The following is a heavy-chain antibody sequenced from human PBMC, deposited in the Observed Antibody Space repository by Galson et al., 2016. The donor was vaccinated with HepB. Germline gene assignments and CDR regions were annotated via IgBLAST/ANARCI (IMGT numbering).Heavy chain of an antibody. D-gene: IGHD2-15*01. CDR1: GNGFTTSW. V-gene: IGHV5-51*03. J-gene: IGHJ5*02. CDR2: IYPGDSDT. Sequence: QSGAEVKKAGESLTISCELSGNGFTTSWIAWVRQMPGKGLEWMGIIYPGDSDTRYSPSFEGQVTISADKSTSTDYLQWSSLKSSDTARYYCAREGTCNDGRCYHNWSDPWGQGTQVTVSS. CDR3: AREGTCNDGRCYHNWSDP.